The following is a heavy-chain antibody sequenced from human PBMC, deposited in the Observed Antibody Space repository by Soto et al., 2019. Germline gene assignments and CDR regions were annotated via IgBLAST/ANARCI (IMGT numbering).Heavy chain of an antibody. J-gene: IGHJ3*02. V-gene: IGHV3-30*03. D-gene: IGHD5-12*01. CDR2: ISYDGSNK. Sequence: SLRLSCAASGFTFSSYGMHWVRQAPGKGLEWVAVISYDGSNKYYADSVKGRFTISRDNSKNTLYLQMNSLRAEDTAVYCCARDRYAGDAFDIWGQGTMVTVSS. CDR1: GFTFSSYG. CDR3: ARDRYAGDAFDI.